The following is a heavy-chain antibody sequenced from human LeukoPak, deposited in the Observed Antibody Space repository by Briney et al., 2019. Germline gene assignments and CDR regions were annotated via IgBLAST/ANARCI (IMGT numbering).Heavy chain of an antibody. CDR1: GFTFRSHA. V-gene: IGHV3-53*01. CDR2: IYSGGST. Sequence: GGSLRLSCAASGFTFRSHAMSWVRQAPGKGLEWVSVIYSGGSTYYADSVKGRFTISRDNSKNTLYLQMNSLRAEDTAVYYCARVVIEYFQHWGQGTLVTVSS. J-gene: IGHJ1*01. D-gene: IGHD3-22*01. CDR3: ARVVIEYFQH.